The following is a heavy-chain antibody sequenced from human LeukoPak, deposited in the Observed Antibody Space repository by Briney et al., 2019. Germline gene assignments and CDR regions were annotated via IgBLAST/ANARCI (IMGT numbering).Heavy chain of an antibody. V-gene: IGHV1-18*01. CDR1: GGTFSSYA. D-gene: IGHD2-15*01. CDR2: ISAYNGNT. CDR3: ARDKGYCSGGSCSNWFDP. J-gene: IGHJ5*02. Sequence: ASVKVSCKASGGTFSSYAISWVRQAPGQGLEWMGWISAYNGNTNYAQKLQGRVTMTTDTSTSTAYMELRSLRSDDTAVYYCARDKGYCSGGSCSNWFDPWGQGTLVTVSS.